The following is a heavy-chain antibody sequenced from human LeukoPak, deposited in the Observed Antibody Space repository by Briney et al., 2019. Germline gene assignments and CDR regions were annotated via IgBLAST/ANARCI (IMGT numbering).Heavy chain of an antibody. CDR2: ISYSGST. V-gene: IGHV4-39*07. D-gene: IGHD3-22*01. CDR1: GDSISSSSYY. Sequence: SETLSLTCTVSGDSISSSSYYWGWIRQPPGKGLEWIGSISYSGSTYYNPSLKSRVTISVDTSKDQFSLKLSSVTAADTAVYFCASRGYYDNSAYFRNWGQGTLVTVSS. CDR3: ASRGYYDNSAYFRN. J-gene: IGHJ4*02.